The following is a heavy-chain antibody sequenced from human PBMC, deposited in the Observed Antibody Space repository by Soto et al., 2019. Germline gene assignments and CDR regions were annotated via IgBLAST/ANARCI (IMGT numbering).Heavy chain of an antibody. CDR1: GGSISSYY. CDR2: IYYSGST. V-gene: IGHV4-59*01. J-gene: IGHJ6*03. D-gene: IGHD3-10*01. CDR3: ARDRREGRWFGELLSYYYMDV. Sequence: SETLSLTCTVSGGSISSYYWSWIRQPPGKGLEWIGYIYYSGSTNYNPSLKSRVTISVDTSKNQFSLKLSSVTAADTAVYYCARDRREGRWFGELLSYYYMDVWGKGTTVTVSS.